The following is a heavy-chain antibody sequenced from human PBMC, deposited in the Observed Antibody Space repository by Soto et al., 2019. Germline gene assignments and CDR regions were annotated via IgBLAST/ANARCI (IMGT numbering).Heavy chain of an antibody. V-gene: IGHV3-23*01. J-gene: IGHJ4*02. CDR1: GFTFSSYA. D-gene: IGHD6-19*01. Sequence: EVQLLESGGGLVQPGGSLRLSCAASGFTFSSYAMSWVRQAPGKGLEWVSAISGSGGSTYYADSVKGRFTISRDNSKNTLYLQMNSLRAEDTAVYYCAKDQWFYGRGWSNFDYWGQGTLVTVSS. CDR2: ISGSGGST. CDR3: AKDQWFYGRGWSNFDY.